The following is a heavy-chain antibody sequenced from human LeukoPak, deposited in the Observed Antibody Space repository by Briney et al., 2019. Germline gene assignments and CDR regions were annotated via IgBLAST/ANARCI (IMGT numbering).Heavy chain of an antibody. J-gene: IGHJ4*02. D-gene: IGHD3-22*01. V-gene: IGHV3-30*02. Sequence: GGSLRLSCAGSGFSFSSYGMHWVRQAPGKGLEWMAFIRSDGSNKYYADSVKGRFTISRDNSKNTLYLQMNSLRAEDTAVYYCAKDPSYYYDSSGYYVYWGQGTLVTVSS. CDR1: GFSFSSYG. CDR3: AKDPSYYYDSSGYYVY. CDR2: IRSDGSNK.